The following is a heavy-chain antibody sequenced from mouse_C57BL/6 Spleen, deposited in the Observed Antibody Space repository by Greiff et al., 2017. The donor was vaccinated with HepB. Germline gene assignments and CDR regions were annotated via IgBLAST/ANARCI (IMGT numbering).Heavy chain of an antibody. D-gene: IGHD1-1*01. CDR3: ARGGSRIDH. CDR2: IDPSDSYT. Sequence: QVQLQQPGAELVMPGASVKLSCKASGYTFTSYWMHWVKQRPGQGLEWIGEIDPSDSYTNYNQKFKGKSTLTVDKSSSTAYMQLSSLTSEDSAVYYCARGGSRIDHWGQGTTLTVSS. J-gene: IGHJ2*01. CDR1: GYTFTSYW. V-gene: IGHV1-69*01.